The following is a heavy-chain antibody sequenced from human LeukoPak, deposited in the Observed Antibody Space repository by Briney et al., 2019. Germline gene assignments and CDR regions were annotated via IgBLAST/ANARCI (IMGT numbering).Heavy chain of an antibody. CDR3: ARNGRVRRVVKDLFEY. D-gene: IGHD3-10*01. CDR2: INPSGGST. CDR1: GYTFTSYY. J-gene: IGHJ4*02. Sequence: GASVKVSCKASGYTFTSYYMHWVRQAPGQGLEWMGIINPSGGSTSYAQKFQGRVTMTRDMSTGTAYMDLRDLRTDDTAMYYCARNGRVRRVVKDLFEYWGQGTLVAVSS. V-gene: IGHV1-46*01.